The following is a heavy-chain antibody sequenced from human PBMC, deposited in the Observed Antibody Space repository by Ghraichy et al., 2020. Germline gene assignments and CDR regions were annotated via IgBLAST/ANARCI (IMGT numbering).Heavy chain of an antibody. V-gene: IGHV3-23*01. CDR1: GFTINNYG. D-gene: IGHD3-10*01. CDR3: AKEARFGGPFDY. J-gene: IGHJ4*02. CDR2: VGVSGNT. Sequence: GGSLRLSCAASGFTINNYGVNWVRQAPGKGLEWVSGVGVSGNTYYSASVKGRFTVSRDNSKSMLFLQMNSLSAEDTALYYCAKEARFGGPFDYWGQGTLVTVSS.